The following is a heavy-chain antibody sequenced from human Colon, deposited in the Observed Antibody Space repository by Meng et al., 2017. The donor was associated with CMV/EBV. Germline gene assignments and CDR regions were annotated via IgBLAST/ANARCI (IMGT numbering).Heavy chain of an antibody. CDR1: TFTLSTYT. Sequence: GSLKISCEASTFTLSTYTMSWVRQAPGKGLEWVSMIYSETTGSSTYYGDSVKGRFTISRDKSKNMLYLQMNDLRAEDTAVYYCAKIPTSSLPDYWGQGTLVTVSS. J-gene: IGHJ4*02. CDR2: IYSETTGSST. CDR3: AKIPTSSLPDY. V-gene: IGHV3-23*03.